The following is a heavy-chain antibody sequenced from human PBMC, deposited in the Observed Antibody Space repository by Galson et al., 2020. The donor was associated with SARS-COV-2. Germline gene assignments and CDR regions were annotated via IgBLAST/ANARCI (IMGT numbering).Heavy chain of an antibody. CDR2: IIPIFGTA. V-gene: IGHV1-69*13. CDR1: GGTFSSYA. Sequence: SVKVSCKASGGTFSSYAISWVRQAPGQGLEWMGGIIPIFGTANYAQKFQGRVTITADESTSTAYMELSSLRSEDTAVYYCARTQPILRYFDWLLTPAYYWGQGTLVTVSS. D-gene: IGHD3-9*01. CDR3: ARTQPILRYFDWLLTPAYY. J-gene: IGHJ4*02.